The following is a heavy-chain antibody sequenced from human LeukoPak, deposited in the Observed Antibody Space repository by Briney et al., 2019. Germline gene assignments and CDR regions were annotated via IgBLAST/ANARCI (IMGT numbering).Heavy chain of an antibody. V-gene: IGHV3-23*01. Sequence: GGSLKLSCAASGFTFSSYAMSWVRQAPGKGLEWVSAISGSGGSTYYADSVKGRFTISRDNSKNTLYLQMNSLRAEDTAVYYCAKGLELVGYYFDYWGQGTLVTVSS. CDR2: ISGSGGST. CDR3: AKGLELVGYYFDY. D-gene: IGHD1-7*01. CDR1: GFTFSSYA. J-gene: IGHJ4*02.